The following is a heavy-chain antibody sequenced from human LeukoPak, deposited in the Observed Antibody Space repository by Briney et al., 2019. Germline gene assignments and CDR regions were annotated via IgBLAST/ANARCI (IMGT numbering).Heavy chain of an antibody. J-gene: IGHJ4*02. CDR2: ISGSGDST. D-gene: IGHD6-19*01. V-gene: IGHV3-23*01. Sequence: PGGSLRLSCAASGFTFSNYAMRWVRQAPGKGLEWVSGISGSGDSTYYADSVKGRFTISRDNSKNTLYLQMNSLRADDTAVYYCARRSGIAVAGAFDYWGQGTLVTVSS. CDR1: GFTFSNYA. CDR3: ARRSGIAVAGAFDY.